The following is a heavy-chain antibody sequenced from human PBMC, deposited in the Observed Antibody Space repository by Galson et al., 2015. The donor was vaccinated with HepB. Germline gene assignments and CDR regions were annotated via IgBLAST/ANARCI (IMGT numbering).Heavy chain of an antibody. CDR3: ARDNYYGSGSLDY. CDR1: GFTFSSYA. V-gene: IGHV3-23*01. CDR2: ISGSGGST. Sequence: SLRLSCAASGFTFSSYAMSWVRQAPGKGLEWVSAISGSGGSTYYADSVKGRITISRDNSKNTLYLQMNSLRAEDTAVYYCARDNYYGSGSLDYWGQGTLVTVSS. D-gene: IGHD3-10*01. J-gene: IGHJ4*02.